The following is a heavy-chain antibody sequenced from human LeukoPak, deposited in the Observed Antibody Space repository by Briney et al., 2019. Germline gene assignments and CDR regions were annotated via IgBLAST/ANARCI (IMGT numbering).Heavy chain of an antibody. D-gene: IGHD6-19*01. V-gene: IGHV4-34*01. CDR1: GFTFSSYA. Sequence: PGGSLRLSCAASGFTFSSYAMSWVRQAPGKGLEWIGEINHSGSTNYNPSLKSRVTISVDTSKNQFSLKLSSVTAADTAVYYCARDPGIAVAGLDYWGQGTLVTVSS. CDR3: ARDPGIAVAGLDY. CDR2: INHSGST. J-gene: IGHJ4*02.